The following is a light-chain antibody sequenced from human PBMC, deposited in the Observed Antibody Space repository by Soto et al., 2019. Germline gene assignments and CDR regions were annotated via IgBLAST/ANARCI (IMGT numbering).Light chain of an antibody. Sequence: EIVLTQSPGTLSLSPGERATLSCRASQSVSSSYLAWYQQKPGQAPRLLIYGASSRATGIPDRFSGSGSGTHFILTISRLEPEAFAVYYCQQYGSSPPITFGQGTRLESK. CDR3: QQYGSSPPIT. V-gene: IGKV3-20*01. J-gene: IGKJ5*01. CDR1: QSVSSSY. CDR2: GAS.